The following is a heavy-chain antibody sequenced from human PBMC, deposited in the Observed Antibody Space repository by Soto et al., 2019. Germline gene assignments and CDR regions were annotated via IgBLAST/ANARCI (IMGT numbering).Heavy chain of an antibody. J-gene: IGHJ4*02. CDR2: ISSGGSTI. CDR1: GFTFSSYE. D-gene: IGHD3-16*02. Sequence: LRLSCAASGFTFSSYEMNWVRQAPGKGLEWVSYISSGGSTIYYADSVRGRFTISRDNAKNSLYLQMNSLRAEDTAVYYCARDDSGYPSYFHYWGQGTLVTVSS. CDR3: ARDDSGYPSYFHY. V-gene: IGHV3-48*03.